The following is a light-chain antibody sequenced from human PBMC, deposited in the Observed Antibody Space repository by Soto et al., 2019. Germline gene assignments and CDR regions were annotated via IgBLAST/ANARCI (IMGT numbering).Light chain of an antibody. CDR2: KAS. CDR3: QQYNSYSRT. Sequence: DIQMTQSPSTLSASVGDRVTITCRASQSISSWLAWYQQKPGKAPKVLIYKASNLESGVPSRFSGSGSGTEFTLTISSLQPDDFATYYCQQYNSYSRTFGQGTKVE. CDR1: QSISSW. J-gene: IGKJ1*01. V-gene: IGKV1-5*03.